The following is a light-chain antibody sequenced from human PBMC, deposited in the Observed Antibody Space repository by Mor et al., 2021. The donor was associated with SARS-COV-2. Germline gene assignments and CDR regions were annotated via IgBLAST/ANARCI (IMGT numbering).Light chain of an antibody. CDR3: AVWDDNLNAFL. Sequence: LIYTNTQRPSRVPDRFSGSKSGTSASLAVSGLQPEDEAEYFCAVWDDNLNAFLFGTGTKVTVL. CDR2: TNT. V-gene: IGLV1-44*01. J-gene: IGLJ1*01.